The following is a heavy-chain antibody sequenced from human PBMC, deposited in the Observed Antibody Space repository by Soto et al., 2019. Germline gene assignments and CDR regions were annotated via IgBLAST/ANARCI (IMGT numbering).Heavy chain of an antibody. D-gene: IGHD4-17*01. V-gene: IGHV1-18*01. CDR2: ISAYNGNT. CDR1: GYTFTSYG. Sequence: ASVKVSCKASGYTFTSYGISWVRQAPGQGLEWMGWISAYNGNTNYAQKLQGRVTMTTDTFTSTAYMELRSLRSDDTAVYYCAKLTYGAIDYYYMDVWGKGTTVTVSS. J-gene: IGHJ6*03. CDR3: AKLTYGAIDYYYMDV.